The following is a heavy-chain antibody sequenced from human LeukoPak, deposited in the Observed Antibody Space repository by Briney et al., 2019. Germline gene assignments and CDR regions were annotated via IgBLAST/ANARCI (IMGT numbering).Heavy chain of an antibody. CDR2: IRYDGSNK. CDR3: AKDRGFITMVRGAAFDY. Sequence: GGSLRLSCAASGLTFSSYGMHWVRQAPGKGLEWMAFIRYDGSNKYYADSVKGRFTISRDNSKNTLYLQMNSLRAEDTAVYYCAKDRGFITMVRGAAFDYWGQGTLVTVSS. V-gene: IGHV3-30*02. J-gene: IGHJ4*02. CDR1: GLTFSSYG. D-gene: IGHD3-10*01.